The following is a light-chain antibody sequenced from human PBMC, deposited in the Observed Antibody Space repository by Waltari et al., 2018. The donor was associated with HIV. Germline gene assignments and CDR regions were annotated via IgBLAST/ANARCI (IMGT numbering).Light chain of an antibody. CDR2: GAS. CDR3: QQYASSPLT. Sequence: ENVLTQSPGTVSLSPGERFTLSCRASQSVSRKSLAWYQQKIGQPPRLLIYGASSRAAGIPDRFSGFGSGTDFTLIINGLEPEDSAVYHCQQYASSPLTYGGGTKVEI. J-gene: IGKJ4*01. CDR1: QSVSRKS. V-gene: IGKV3-20*01.